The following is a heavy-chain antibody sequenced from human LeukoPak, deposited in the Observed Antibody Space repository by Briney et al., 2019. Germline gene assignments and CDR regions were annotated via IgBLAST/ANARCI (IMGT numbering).Heavy chain of an antibody. CDR2: IYVDGRTT. Sequence: PGGSLRLSCVASGFTFSNYWMHWVRQPPRKGLVWVSRIYVDGRTTNYADSVKGRFTISRDNAKNTVYLEMNSLSVEDTATYYCIRDFRSADLWGQGTLVTVTS. CDR1: GFTFSNYW. J-gene: IGHJ5*02. V-gene: IGHV3-74*01. CDR3: IRDFRSADL.